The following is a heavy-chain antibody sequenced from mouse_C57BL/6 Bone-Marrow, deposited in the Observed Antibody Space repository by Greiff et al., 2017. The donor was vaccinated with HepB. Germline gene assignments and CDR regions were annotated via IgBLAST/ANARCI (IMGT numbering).Heavy chain of an antibody. CDR3: ARTAHYDYDEGGAMDY. V-gene: IGHV1-55*01. J-gene: IGHJ4*01. CDR1: GYTFTSYW. D-gene: IGHD2-4*01. CDR2: IYPGSGST. Sequence: QVQLQQPGAELVKPGASVKMSCKASGYTFTSYWITWVKQRPGQGLEWIGDIYPGSGSTNYNEKFKSKATLTVDTSSSTAYMQLSSLTSEDSAVDYCARTAHYDYDEGGAMDYWGQGTSVTVSS.